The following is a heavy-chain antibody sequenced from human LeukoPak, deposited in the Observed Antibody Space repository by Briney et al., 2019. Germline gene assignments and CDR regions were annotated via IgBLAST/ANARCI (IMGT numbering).Heavy chain of an antibody. CDR2: ISSSSSYI. D-gene: IGHD5-18*01. CDR3: TIHTALDY. V-gene: IGHV3-21*03. CDR1: GFTFSSYS. J-gene: IGHJ4*02. Sequence: GGSLRLSCAASGFTFSSYSMNWVRQAPGKGLEWVSSISSSSSYIYYADSVKGRFTISRDNAKNSLYLQMNSLKTEDTAVYYCTIHTALDYWGQGTLVTVSS.